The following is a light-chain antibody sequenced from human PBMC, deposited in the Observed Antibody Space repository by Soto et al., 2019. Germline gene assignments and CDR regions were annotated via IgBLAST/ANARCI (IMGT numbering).Light chain of an antibody. J-gene: IGLJ3*02. Sequence: QSALTQPRSVSGSPGQSVTISCTGTSRDVGGYNYVSWYQQYSDKAPKLMIYDVTKRPSGVPDRFSGSKSGNTASLTISGLQAEDEADYYCCSYAGSYTGVFGGGTKLTVL. CDR2: DVT. CDR1: SRDVGGYNY. CDR3: CSYAGSYTGV. V-gene: IGLV2-11*01.